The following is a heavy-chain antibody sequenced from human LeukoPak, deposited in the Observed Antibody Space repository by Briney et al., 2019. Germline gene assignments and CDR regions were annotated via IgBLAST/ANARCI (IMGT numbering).Heavy chain of an antibody. CDR3: AKDSTSGSYDPLDY. Sequence: GGSLRLSCAASGFTLSSFSMHWVRQSPGRGLEYVSAINYKGGTTYYADSVKDRFTISRDNSRNTLYLQMASLRDEDMGVYYCAKDSTSGSYDPLDYWGQGTLVTVSS. D-gene: IGHD1-26*01. J-gene: IGHJ4*02. CDR1: GFTLSSFS. CDR2: INYKGGTT. V-gene: IGHV3-64*02.